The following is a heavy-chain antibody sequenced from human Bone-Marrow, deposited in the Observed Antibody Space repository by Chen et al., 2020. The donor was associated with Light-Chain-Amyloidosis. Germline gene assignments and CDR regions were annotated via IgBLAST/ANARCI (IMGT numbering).Heavy chain of an antibody. D-gene: IGHD6-6*01. Sequence: VQLLESRGGVVQPGGFLRRSWAASGFYLYKNAMNWVRQAPGKGPEWVSVICGTSKNIYYADSVKCRFTISRDNSKNVLYLQMNSLRAEDTAVYYCAKDQQLVRHLFDYWGQGTLVTVSS. CDR1: GFYLYKNA. V-gene: IGHV3-NL1*01. CDR3: AKDQQLVRHLFDY. CDR2: ICGTSKNI. J-gene: IGHJ4*02.